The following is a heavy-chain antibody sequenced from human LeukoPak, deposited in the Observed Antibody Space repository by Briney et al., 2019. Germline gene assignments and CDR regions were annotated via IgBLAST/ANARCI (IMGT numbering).Heavy chain of an antibody. CDR1: GFSISSDYY. Sequence: SETLSLTCTVSGFSISSDYYWGWIRQPPGKGLEWIGSIYHSGSTYYNPSLKSRVTISLDMSKNQFSLKLSSVTAADTAVYYCASLKIYGDSRGFDPWGQGTLVTVSS. D-gene: IGHD4-17*01. CDR2: IYHSGST. V-gene: IGHV4-38-2*02. CDR3: ASLKIYGDSRGFDP. J-gene: IGHJ5*02.